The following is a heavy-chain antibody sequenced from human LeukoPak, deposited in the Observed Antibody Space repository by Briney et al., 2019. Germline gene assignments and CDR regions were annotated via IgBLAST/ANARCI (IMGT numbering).Heavy chain of an antibody. J-gene: IGHJ4*02. CDR1: GGSFIGYH. CDR3: ARDPTTVTSLPYYFDD. Sequence: SETLSLTCAVSGGSFIGYHWNWIRQLPGKGLEWIGEINHSGATNYNPSLKSRVTISVGTSKNQFSLKLRSMTAADTAVYYCARDPTTVTSLPYYFDDWGQGTLVTVSS. D-gene: IGHD4-17*01. CDR2: INHSGAT. V-gene: IGHV4-34*01.